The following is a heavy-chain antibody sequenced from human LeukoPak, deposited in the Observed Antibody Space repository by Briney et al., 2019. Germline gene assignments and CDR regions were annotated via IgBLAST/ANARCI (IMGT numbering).Heavy chain of an antibody. D-gene: IGHD6-13*01. Sequence: GASLKISCEGAGSFITSYWIGWVRQLPGKRLEWMGIIYPGDSDTSYSPSFHGQVTIAADKSISTAYLQWSSLKASDTAMYYCARLVAAAGTQPPPFDPWVRGTLVTVCS. CDR1: GSFITSYW. V-gene: IGHV5-51*01. CDR3: ARLVAAAGTQPPPFDP. CDR2: IYPGDSDT. J-gene: IGHJ5*02.